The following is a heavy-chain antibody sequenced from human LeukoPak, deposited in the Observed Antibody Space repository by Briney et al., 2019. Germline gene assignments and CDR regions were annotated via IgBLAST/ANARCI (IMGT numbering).Heavy chain of an antibody. D-gene: IGHD6-19*01. V-gene: IGHV1-2*02. CDR3: ARAAGHSSGWYAVRWFDP. J-gene: IGHJ5*02. Sequence: EASVKVSCKASGYTFTGYYMHWVRQAPGQGLEWMGWINPNSGGTNYAQKFQGRVTMTRDTSISTAYMELSRLRSDDTAVYYCARAAGHSSGWYAVRWFDPWGQGTLVTVSS. CDR1: GYTFTGYY. CDR2: INPNSGGT.